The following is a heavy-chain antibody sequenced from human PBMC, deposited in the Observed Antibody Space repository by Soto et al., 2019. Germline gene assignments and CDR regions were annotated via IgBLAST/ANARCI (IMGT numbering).Heavy chain of an antibody. V-gene: IGHV1-3*01. Sequence: ASVKVSCKASGYTFTSYAMHWVRQAPGQRLEWMGWINAGNGNTKYSQKFQGRVTITRDTSASTAYMELSSLRSEDTAVYYCARDGSVVSSDLAAADDNWFDPWGQGTLVTVSS. CDR2: INAGNGNT. D-gene: IGHD6-13*01. CDR1: GYTFTSYA. J-gene: IGHJ5*02. CDR3: ARDGSVVSSDLAAADDNWFDP.